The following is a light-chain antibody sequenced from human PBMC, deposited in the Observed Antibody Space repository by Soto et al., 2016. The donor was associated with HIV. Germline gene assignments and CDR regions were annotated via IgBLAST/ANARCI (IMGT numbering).Light chain of an antibody. Sequence: AIRMTQSPSSLSASTGDRVTITCRASEGISSYLAWYQQKPGKAPQLLIYDASTLKSRVPSRFSGSGSGTDLTLTIRGLQSEDFATYYCQQYYSYPWTFGQGTKVEMK. J-gene: IGKJ1*01. CDR3: QQYYSYPWT. CDR1: EGISSY. V-gene: IGKV1-8*01. CDR2: DAS.